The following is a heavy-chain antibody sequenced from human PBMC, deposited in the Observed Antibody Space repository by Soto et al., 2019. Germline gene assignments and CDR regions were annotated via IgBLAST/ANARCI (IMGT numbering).Heavy chain of an antibody. V-gene: IGHV5-10-1*01. CDR1: GYSFTSYW. J-gene: IGHJ4*02. D-gene: IGHD3-22*01. CDR3: ARHGYYYDSSGYYSNYFDY. Sequence: GESLKISCKGSGYSFTSYWISWVRQMPGKGLEWMGRIDPSDSYTNYSPSFQGHVTISADKSISTAYLQWSSLKASDTAMYYCARHGYYYDSSGYYSNYFDYWGQGTLVTVSS. CDR2: IDPSDSYT.